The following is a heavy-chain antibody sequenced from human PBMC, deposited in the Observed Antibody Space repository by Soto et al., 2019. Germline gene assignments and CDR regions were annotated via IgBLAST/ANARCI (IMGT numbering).Heavy chain of an antibody. CDR3: ARHSPPFFYGSGPWDV. Sequence: QVQLQESGPGLVRPSETLSLTCTVSDGSISNSYWSWIRQSPGKGLEWIGYIYSSGSTNYNPSLKSRVTISVDTSNNQFSLKLSSLIAADTAVYYCARHSPPFFYGSGPWDVWGQGTTVTVSS. V-gene: IGHV4-59*08. J-gene: IGHJ6*02. CDR1: DGSISNSY. CDR2: IYSSGST. D-gene: IGHD3-10*01.